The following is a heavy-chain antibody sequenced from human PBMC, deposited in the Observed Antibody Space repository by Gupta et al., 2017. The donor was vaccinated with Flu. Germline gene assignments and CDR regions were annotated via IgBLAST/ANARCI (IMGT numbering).Heavy chain of an antibody. V-gene: IGHV3-23*01. Sequence: KGLEWVSAISGSGGSTYYADSVKGRFTISRDNSKNTLYLQMNSLRAEDTAVYYCAKVVIEGAEWSRRYYFDYWGQGTLVTVSS. D-gene: IGHD2-21*01. J-gene: IGHJ4*02. CDR3: AKVVIEGAEWSRRYYFDY. CDR2: ISGSGGST.